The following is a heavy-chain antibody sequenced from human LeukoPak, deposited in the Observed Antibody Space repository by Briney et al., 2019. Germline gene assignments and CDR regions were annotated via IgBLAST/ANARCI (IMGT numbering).Heavy chain of an antibody. CDR1: GFTFSNYA. V-gene: IGHV3-23*01. D-gene: IGHD3-22*01. J-gene: IGHJ5*02. CDR2: ISGSGGST. CDR3: AKDPLRYYDSPGENWFDP. Sequence: GGSLRLSCAASGFTFSNYAMSWVRQTPGKGLEWVSAISGSGGSTYYADSVKGRFTIARDNSKNTLYLQMNSLRAENTALYYCAKDPLRYYDSPGENWFDPWGQGTLVTVSS.